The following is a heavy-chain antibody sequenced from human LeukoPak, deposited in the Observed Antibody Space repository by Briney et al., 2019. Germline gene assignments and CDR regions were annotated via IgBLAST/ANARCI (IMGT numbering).Heavy chain of an antibody. D-gene: IGHD6-6*01. CDR3: AREYSSSLPFDY. J-gene: IGHJ4*02. CDR2: ISSSGSTI. V-gene: IGHV3-11*01. Sequence: RGSLRLSCAASGFTFSDYYMSWIRQAPGKGLEWVSYISSSGSTIYYADSVKGRFTISRDNAKNSLYLQMNSLRAEDTAVYYCAREYSSSLPFDYWGQGTLVTVSS. CDR1: GFTFSDYY.